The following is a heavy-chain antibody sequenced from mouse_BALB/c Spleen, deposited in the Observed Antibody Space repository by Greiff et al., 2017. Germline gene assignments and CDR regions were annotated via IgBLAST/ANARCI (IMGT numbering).Heavy chain of an antibody. CDR3: ARGVRNYVFYFDY. Sequence: EVQLVESGGGLVQPGGSRKLSCAASGFTFSSFGMHWVRQAPEKGLEWVAYISSGSSTIYYADTVKGRFTISRDNPKNTLFLQMTSLRSEDTAMYYCARGVRNYVFYFDYWGQGTTLTVSS. D-gene: IGHD2-1*01. V-gene: IGHV5-17*02. CDR1: GFTFSSFG. CDR2: ISSGSSTI. J-gene: IGHJ2*01.